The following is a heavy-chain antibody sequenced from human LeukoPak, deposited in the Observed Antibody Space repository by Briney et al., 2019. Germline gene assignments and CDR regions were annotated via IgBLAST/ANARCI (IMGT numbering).Heavy chain of an antibody. CDR3: ARLLGIAARGGPFDY. Sequence: KGGESLKISCKGSGYSFSNYWIGWVRQMPGKGLEWMGIIYPGDSDTRYSPSFQGQVTISADKSISTAYLQWSSLKASDTAIYYCARLLGIAARGGPFDYWGQGTLVTVSS. CDR1: GYSFSNYW. J-gene: IGHJ4*02. D-gene: IGHD6-6*01. CDR2: IYPGDSDT. V-gene: IGHV5-51*01.